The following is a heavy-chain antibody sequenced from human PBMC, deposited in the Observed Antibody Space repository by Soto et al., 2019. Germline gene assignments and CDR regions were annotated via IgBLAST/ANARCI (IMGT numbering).Heavy chain of an antibody. CDR1: GYTFSNYG. CDR2: ISAYKGNT. J-gene: IGHJ4*02. Sequence: QVQLVQSGAEVKKPGASVQVSCRASGYTFSNYGITWVRQAPGQGLEWMGWISAYKGNTDYAQKLQGRVTMTTDTYTSTFYMELRSLRFDDTAVYYCASRSGQLPYDFDYWGQGTLGTVSS. CDR3: ASRSGQLPYDFDY. D-gene: IGHD6-6*01. V-gene: IGHV1-18*01.